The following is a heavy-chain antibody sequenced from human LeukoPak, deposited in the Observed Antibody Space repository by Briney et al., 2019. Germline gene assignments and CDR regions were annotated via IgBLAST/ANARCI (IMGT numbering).Heavy chain of an antibody. CDR2: IYYSGST. J-gene: IGHJ6*03. Sequence: SETLSLTCTVSGGSISDYYRGWIRQPPGKGLEWIGYIYYSGSTNYNPSLKSRVTISVDTSKNQFSLKLSSVTAADTAVYYCAGGPRGYYYYMDVWGKGTTVTVSS. CDR3: AGGPRGYYYYMDV. D-gene: IGHD6-25*01. CDR1: GGSISDYY. V-gene: IGHV4-59*01.